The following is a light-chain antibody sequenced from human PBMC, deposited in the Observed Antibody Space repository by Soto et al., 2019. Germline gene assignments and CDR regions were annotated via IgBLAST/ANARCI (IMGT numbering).Light chain of an antibody. CDR1: SSKIGAGYD. V-gene: IGLV1-40*01. CDR2: GNT. J-gene: IGLJ1*01. CDR3: QSYDSSLITYV. Sequence: QSALTQPPSVSGAPGQRVTISCTGSSSKIGAGYDVHWYQRLPGTAPKVLIYGNTNRPSGVPDRFSGSKSDTSASLAITGLQAEDEADYYCQSYDSSLITYVFGTGTKVTVL.